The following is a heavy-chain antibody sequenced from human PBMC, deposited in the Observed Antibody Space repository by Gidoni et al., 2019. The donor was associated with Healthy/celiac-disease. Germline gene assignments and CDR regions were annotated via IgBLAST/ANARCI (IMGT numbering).Heavy chain of an antibody. Sequence: QVQLQESGPGLVKPSGTLSLTCAVSGGSISSSNWWSWVRQPPGKGLEWIGEIYHSGSTNYNPSLKSRVTISVDKSKNQFSLKLSSVTAADTAVYYCAGPYYDYIWGSYRGGDAFDIWGQGTMVTVSS. J-gene: IGHJ3*02. D-gene: IGHD3-16*02. CDR3: AGPYYDYIWGSYRGGDAFDI. CDR1: GGSISSSNW. CDR2: IYHSGST. V-gene: IGHV4-4*02.